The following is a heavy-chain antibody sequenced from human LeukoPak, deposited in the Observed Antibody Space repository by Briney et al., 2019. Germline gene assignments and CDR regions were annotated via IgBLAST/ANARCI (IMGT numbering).Heavy chain of an antibody. Sequence: PGGSLRLSCAASGFTFSSYAMSWVRQAPGKGLEWVSAISGSGGSTYYADSVKGRFTISRDNSKNTLYLQMNSLRAEDTAVYYCAKDGLKRRGGMVKFYYYYGMDVWGQGTTVTVSS. CDR3: AKDGLKRRGGMVKFYYYYGMDV. CDR1: GFTFSSYA. V-gene: IGHV3-23*01. J-gene: IGHJ6*02. CDR2: ISGSGGST. D-gene: IGHD5-18*01.